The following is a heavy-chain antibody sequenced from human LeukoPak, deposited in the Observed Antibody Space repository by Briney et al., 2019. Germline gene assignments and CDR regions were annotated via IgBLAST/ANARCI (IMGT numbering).Heavy chain of an antibody. CDR1: GYTFTSYA. J-gene: IGHJ6*02. V-gene: IGHV1-3*01. CDR3: AREPYYYDSSGYNYYYYGMDV. CDR2: INAANGNT. D-gene: IGHD3-22*01. Sequence: GASVKVSFKASGYTFTSYAMHWVRQAPGQRLEWMGGINAANGNTKYSQKFQGRVTITRDTSASTAYMELSSLRSEDTAVYYCAREPYYYDSSGYNYYYYGMDVWGQGTTVTVSS.